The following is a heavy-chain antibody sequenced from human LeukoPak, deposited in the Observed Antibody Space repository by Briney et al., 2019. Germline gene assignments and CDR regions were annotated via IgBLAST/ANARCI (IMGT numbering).Heavy chain of an antibody. D-gene: IGHD1-26*01. J-gene: IGHJ4*02. CDR3: ARLASGSYGPLTPFDY. Sequence: SETLSLTCTVSGGSISSYYWSWIRQPPGKGLEWIGDIYYSGSTNYNPPLKSRVTISVDTSKNQFSLRLSSVTAADTAVYYSARLASGSYGPLTPFDYWGQGTLVTVSS. V-gene: IGHV4-59*08. CDR2: IYYSGST. CDR1: GGSISSYY.